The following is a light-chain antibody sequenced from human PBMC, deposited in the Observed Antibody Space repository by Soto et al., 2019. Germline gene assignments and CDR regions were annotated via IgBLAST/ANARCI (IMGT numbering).Light chain of an antibody. V-gene: IGLV2-14*01. J-gene: IGLJ1*01. CDR1: RXDVGAFNY. CDR3: ASYSTGDTLYV. CDR2: EVN. Sequence: QSVLTQPASVSGSPGQSITISCTGTRXDVGAFNYVSWYQLRPGKATKLVIYEVNSRPSGISSRFSGSKSGNTASLSISGLQAEDEGDYYCASYSTGDTLYVFGSGTQLTVL.